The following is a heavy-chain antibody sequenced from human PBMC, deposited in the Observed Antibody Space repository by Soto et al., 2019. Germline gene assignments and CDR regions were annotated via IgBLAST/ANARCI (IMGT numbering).Heavy chain of an antibody. D-gene: IGHD6-13*01. CDR1: GVTFSSYA. V-gene: IGHV1-69*13. Sequence: SVKFSCKSSGVTFSSYAISWVRQAPGQGLEWMGGIIPIFGTANYAQKFQGRVTITADESTSTAYMELSSLRSEDTAVYYCARYVNSGSSWCDYLVDRGQGTLDTVS. CDR3: ARYVNSGSSWCDYLVD. J-gene: IGHJ4*02. CDR2: IIPIFGTA.